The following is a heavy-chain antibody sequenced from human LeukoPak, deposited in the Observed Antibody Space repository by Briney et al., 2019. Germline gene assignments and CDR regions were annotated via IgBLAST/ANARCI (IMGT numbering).Heavy chain of an antibody. Sequence: SETLSLTCTVSGGSISSYYWSWIRQPPGKGLEWIGEINHSGSTNYNPSLKSRVTISVDTSKNQFSLKLSSVTAADTAVYYCARGQAAGFDYWGQGTLVTVSS. CDR1: GGSISSYY. J-gene: IGHJ4*02. D-gene: IGHD6-13*01. CDR3: ARGQAAGFDY. CDR2: INHSGST. V-gene: IGHV4-59*01.